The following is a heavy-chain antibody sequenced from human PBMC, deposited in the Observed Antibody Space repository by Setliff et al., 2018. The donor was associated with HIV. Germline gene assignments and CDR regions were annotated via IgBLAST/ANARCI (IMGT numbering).Heavy chain of an antibody. CDR3: VRDRSLRFSQSPSLHYFDV. J-gene: IGHJ3*01. Sequence: ETLSLTCAVYGGSFSGYYWSWIRQPPGKGLEWLGSIYNSGHASYNPSRWSRVTMSVDTSKNRFSLRLTSVTAADTAVYYCVRDRSLRFSQSPSLHYFDVWGQGILVTVSS. CDR2: IYNSGHA. V-gene: IGHV4-34*01. CDR1: GGSFSGYY.